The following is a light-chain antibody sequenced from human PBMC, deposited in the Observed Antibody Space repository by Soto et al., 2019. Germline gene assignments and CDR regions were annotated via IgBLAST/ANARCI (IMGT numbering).Light chain of an antibody. J-gene: IGLJ1*01. CDR1: SSGVGGYNY. V-gene: IGLV2-14*01. CDR3: SSYTSSSTLPYV. CDR2: DVS. Sequence: QSVLTQPASVSGSPGQSITISCTGTSSGVGGYNYVSWYQQHPGKAPKLMIYDVSNRPSGVSNRFSGSKSGNTASLTISGLPAEDEADYYCSSYTSSSTLPYVFGTGIKVPVL.